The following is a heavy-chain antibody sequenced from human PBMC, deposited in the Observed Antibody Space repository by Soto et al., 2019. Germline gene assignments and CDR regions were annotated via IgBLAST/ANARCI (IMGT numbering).Heavy chain of an antibody. CDR2: IIPIFGTA. J-gene: IGHJ4*02. D-gene: IGHD6-6*01. V-gene: IGHV1-69*01. CDR3: ARGGRELVSWSMGHDY. Sequence: QVQLVQSGAEVKKPGSSVKVSCKASGGTFSSYAISWVRQAPGQGLEWMGGIIPIFGTANYAQKFQGRVTIAADESTSTAYMELSSLRSEDTAVYYCARGGRELVSWSMGHDYWGQGTLVTVSS. CDR1: GGTFSSYA.